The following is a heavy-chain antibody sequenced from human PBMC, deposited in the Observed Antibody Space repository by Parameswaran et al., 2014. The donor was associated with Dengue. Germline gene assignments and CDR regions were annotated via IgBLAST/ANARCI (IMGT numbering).Heavy chain of an antibody. D-gene: IGHD3-10*01. V-gene: IGHV3-7*01. CDR2: IKQDGSEK. J-gene: IGHJ4*02. Sequence: PGKGLEWVANIKQDGSEKYYVDSVKGRFTISRDNAKNSLYLQMNSLRAEDTAVYYCAREGDYYGSGSYYCDYWGQGTLVTVSS. CDR3: AREGDYYGSGSYYCDY.